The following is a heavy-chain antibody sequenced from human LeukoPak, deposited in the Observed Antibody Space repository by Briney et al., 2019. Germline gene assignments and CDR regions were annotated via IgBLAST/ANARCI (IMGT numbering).Heavy chain of an antibody. CDR2: TSPTSSYM. D-gene: IGHD4-23*01. V-gene: IGHV3-21*04. Sequence: KTGWSLRLSCAASGFTFTDFYMNWVRQAPGKGLEWVSWTSPTSSYMYYADSVKGRFTISRDNAKNSLYLQMNSLRAEDTALYYCVRDADGGNSWFDTWGQGTLVTVSS. J-gene: IGHJ5*02. CDR1: GFTFTDFY. CDR3: VRDADGGNSWFDT.